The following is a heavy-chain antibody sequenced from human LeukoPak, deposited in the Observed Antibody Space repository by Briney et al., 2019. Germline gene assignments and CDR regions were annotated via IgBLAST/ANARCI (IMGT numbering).Heavy chain of an antibody. V-gene: IGHV1-18*01. Sequence: ASVKVSCKASGYSFVFFGVSWVRQAPRQGLEWTGLIDSHNGNTNYAEKFQGRVTMTTDTSTTTSYMELRSLRSDDTAVYYCARAVSGSLYGDFDFWGQGTLVTVSA. J-gene: IGHJ4*02. CDR3: ARAVSGSLYGDFDF. CDR2: IDSHNGNT. CDR1: GYSFVFFG. D-gene: IGHD1-26*01.